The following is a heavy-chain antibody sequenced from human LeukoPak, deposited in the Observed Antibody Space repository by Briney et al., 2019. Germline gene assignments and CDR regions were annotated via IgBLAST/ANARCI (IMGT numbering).Heavy chain of an antibody. CDR3: AIKPTSTSRRGRRGGAFDI. CDR2: IYYSGST. D-gene: IGHD3-16*01. J-gene: IGHJ3*02. V-gene: IGHV4-31*03. CDR1: GGSISSGGYY. Sequence: SSETLSLTCTVSGGSISSGGYYWSWIRQHPGKGLEWIGYIYYSGSTYYNPSLKSRVTISVDTSKNQFSLKLSSVTAADTAVYYCAIKPTSTSRRGRRGGAFDIWGQGTMVTVSS.